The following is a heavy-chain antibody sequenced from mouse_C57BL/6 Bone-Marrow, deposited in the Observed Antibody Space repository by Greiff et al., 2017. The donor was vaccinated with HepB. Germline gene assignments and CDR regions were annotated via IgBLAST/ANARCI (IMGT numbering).Heavy chain of an antibody. Sequence: EVQGVESGGGLVQPGGSMKLSCAASGFTFSDAWMDWVRQSPEKGLEWVAEIRNKANNHATYYAESVKGRFTISRDDSKSSVYLQMNSLRAEDTGIYYCTRPNYYGSSYWYFDVWGTGTTVTVSS. CDR3: TRPNYYGSSYWYFDV. CDR1: GFTFSDAW. CDR2: IRNKANNHAT. J-gene: IGHJ1*03. V-gene: IGHV6-6*01. D-gene: IGHD1-1*01.